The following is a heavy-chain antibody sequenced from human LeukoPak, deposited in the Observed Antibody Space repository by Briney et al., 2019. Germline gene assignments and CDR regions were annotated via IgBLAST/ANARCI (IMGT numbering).Heavy chain of an antibody. CDR2: ISGSGDNT. Sequence: PGGSLRLSCAASGFTFSGSAMHWVRQAPGKGLEWVSSISGSGDNTFYADSVKGRFTISRDNSKSTLYLQINSLRAEDTTVYYCAKDPFHWVTIYFDYWGQGTLVTVSS. V-gene: IGHV3-23*01. J-gene: IGHJ4*02. D-gene: IGHD3-9*01. CDR3: AKDPFHWVTIYFDY. CDR1: GFTFSGSA.